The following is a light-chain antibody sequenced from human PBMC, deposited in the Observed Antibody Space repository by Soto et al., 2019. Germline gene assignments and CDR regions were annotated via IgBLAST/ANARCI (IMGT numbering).Light chain of an antibody. V-gene: IGKV3-11*01. Sequence: IVLTQSPGTLSLSPGESATLSCRASQGIGRYLAWFQQKPGQPPRLLIYDASTRATGIPGRLSGSGSGTDFTLTISSLEPEDFAVYYCHQRSNWPLTFGPGTKVEI. CDR1: QGIGRY. CDR2: DAS. CDR3: HQRSNWPLT. J-gene: IGKJ3*01.